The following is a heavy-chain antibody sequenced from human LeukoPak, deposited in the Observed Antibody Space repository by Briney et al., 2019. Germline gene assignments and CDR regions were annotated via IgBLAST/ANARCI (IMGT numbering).Heavy chain of an antibody. CDR1: GGSISTTSYY. Sequence: PSETLSLTCTVSGGSISTTSYYWAWIRQPPGKGLEWIGSIYYSGSTHYNPSLKSRVTISVDTSKNQFSLKLSSVTAADTAVYYCARQYYYDSVLECFAYWGQGTLVTVSS. CDR2: IYYSGST. CDR3: ARQYYYDSVLECFAY. V-gene: IGHV4-39*01. J-gene: IGHJ4*02. D-gene: IGHD3-22*01.